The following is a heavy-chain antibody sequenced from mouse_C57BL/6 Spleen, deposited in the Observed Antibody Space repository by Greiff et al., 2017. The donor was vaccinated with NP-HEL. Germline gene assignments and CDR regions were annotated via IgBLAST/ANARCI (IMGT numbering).Heavy chain of an antibody. CDR3: AREIHYGSGY. V-gene: IGHV5-4*01. D-gene: IGHD1-1*01. CDR1: GFTFSSYA. Sequence: EVKLMESGGGLVKPGGSLKLSCAASGFTFSSYAMSWVRQTPEKRLEWVATISDGGSYTYYPDNVKGRFTISRDNAKNNLYLQMSHLKSEDTAMYYCAREIHYGSGYWGQGTTLTVSS. CDR2: ISDGGSYT. J-gene: IGHJ2*01.